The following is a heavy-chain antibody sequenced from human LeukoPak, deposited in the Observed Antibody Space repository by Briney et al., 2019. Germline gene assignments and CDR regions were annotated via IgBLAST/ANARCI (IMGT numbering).Heavy chain of an antibody. CDR2: ISYDGSNK. CDR3: AGRGNTYGFDY. Sequence: GPLRLSCAASGFTFSSYAIHWVRQAPGKGLEWVAVISYDGSNKYYADSVKGRFTISRDNSKNTLYLQMNSLRDEDTAVYYCAGRGNTYGFDYWGQGILVTVSS. CDR1: GFTFSSYA. V-gene: IGHV3-30-3*01. D-gene: IGHD5-18*01. J-gene: IGHJ4*02.